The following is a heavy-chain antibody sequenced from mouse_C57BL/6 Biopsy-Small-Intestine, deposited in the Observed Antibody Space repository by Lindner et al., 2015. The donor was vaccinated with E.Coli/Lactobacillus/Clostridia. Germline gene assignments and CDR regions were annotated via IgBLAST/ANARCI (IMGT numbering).Heavy chain of an antibody. V-gene: IGHV1-39*01. CDR2: INPYYGST. CDR1: GYSFTGYN. Sequence: VQLQESGAELVKPGASVKISCKASGYSFTGYNMNWVKQSHGKSLEWIGNINPYYGSTSYNQKFKGKATLTVDKSSSTAYMQLNSLTSEDSAVYYCARDYSYYSYEGDYWGQGTTLTVSS. J-gene: IGHJ2*01. D-gene: IGHD2-12*01. CDR3: ARDYSYYSYEGDY.